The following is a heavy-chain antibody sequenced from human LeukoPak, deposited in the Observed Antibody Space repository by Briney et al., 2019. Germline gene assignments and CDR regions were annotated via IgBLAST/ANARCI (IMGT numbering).Heavy chain of an antibody. CDR1: CGSIS. CDR3: ARHTDYGGDSTWFDP. CDR2: ISYNGSI. Sequence: SETLSLTCTVSCGSISWIRQPPGKGLEWSGYISYNGSINYNPSLKSRVTMSVDTSKNQLSLKLTSVTAADTDVYYCARHTDYGGDSTWFDPWGQGTLVTVSS. J-gene: IGHJ5*02. V-gene: IGHV4-59*08. D-gene: IGHD4-23*01.